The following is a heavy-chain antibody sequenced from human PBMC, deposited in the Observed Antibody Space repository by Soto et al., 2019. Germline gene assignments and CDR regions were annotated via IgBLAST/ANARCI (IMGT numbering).Heavy chain of an antibody. V-gene: IGHV1-69*13. Sequence: ASVKVSCKASGGTFSSYAISWVRQAPRQGLEWMGGIIPIFGTANYAQKFQGRVTITADESTSTAYMELSSLRSEDTAVYYCARGGITIFGVVIPAFHYWGQGTLVTVSS. D-gene: IGHD3-3*01. CDR1: GGTFSSYA. J-gene: IGHJ4*02. CDR3: ARGGITIFGVVIPAFHY. CDR2: IIPIFGTA.